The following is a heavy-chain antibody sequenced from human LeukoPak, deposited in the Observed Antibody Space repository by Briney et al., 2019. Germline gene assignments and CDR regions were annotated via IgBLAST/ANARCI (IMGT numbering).Heavy chain of an antibody. CDR1: GGSISSYY. D-gene: IGHD6-13*01. CDR2: IYYSGST. V-gene: IGHV4-59*01. J-gene: IGHJ4*02. Sequence: SETLSLTCTVSGGSISSYYWSWIRQPPGKGVEWIGYIYYSGSTNYNPSLKSRVTISVDTSKNQFSLKLSSVTAADTAVYYCAREVWYGGFDYWGQGTLVTVSS. CDR3: AREVWYGGFDY.